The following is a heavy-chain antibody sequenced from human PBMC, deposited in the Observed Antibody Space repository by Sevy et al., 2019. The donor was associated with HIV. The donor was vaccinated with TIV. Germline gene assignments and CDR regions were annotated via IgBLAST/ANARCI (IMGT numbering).Heavy chain of an antibody. Sequence: GGSLRLSCAASAFTFKSYAMTWVRQAPGQGLEWISSISGSGGATNYADSVNGRFTISRDNSKNTLYLQMNSLRAEDTAVYYCAKDQGDYIWGTYRHWGQGTLVTVSS. CDR1: AFTFKSYA. J-gene: IGHJ4*02. V-gene: IGHV3-23*01. D-gene: IGHD3-16*02. CDR3: AKDQGDYIWGTYRH. CDR2: ISGSGGAT.